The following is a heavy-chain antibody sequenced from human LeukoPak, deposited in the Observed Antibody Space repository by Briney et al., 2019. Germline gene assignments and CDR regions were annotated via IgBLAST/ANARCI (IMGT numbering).Heavy chain of an antibody. CDR3: ARQWLSSFDY. CDR1: GYTFTSYG. CDR2: ISAYNGNT. D-gene: IGHD3-22*01. J-gene: IGHJ4*02. Sequence: ASVKVSCTASGYTFTSYGISWVRPAPGQGLEWMGWISAYNGNTNYAQKLQGRVTMTTDTSTSTAYMELRSLRSDDTAVYHCARQWLSSFDYWGQGTLVTVSS. V-gene: IGHV1-18*01.